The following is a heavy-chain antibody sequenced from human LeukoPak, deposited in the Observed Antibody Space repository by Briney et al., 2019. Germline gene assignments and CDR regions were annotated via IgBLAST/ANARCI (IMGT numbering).Heavy chain of an antibody. CDR1: GFTFSSYE. Sequence: PGGSLRLSCAASGFTFSSYEMNWVRQAPGKGLEWVSYISSLSGTIYYADSVKGRFTISRDNAKNTLFLQMHGLRLEDTAVYFCARARDTYVWGSLTPPYYLDSWGQGTLVTVSS. CDR2: ISSLSGTI. V-gene: IGHV3-48*03. CDR3: ARARDTYVWGSLTPPYYLDS. D-gene: IGHD3-16*01. J-gene: IGHJ4*02.